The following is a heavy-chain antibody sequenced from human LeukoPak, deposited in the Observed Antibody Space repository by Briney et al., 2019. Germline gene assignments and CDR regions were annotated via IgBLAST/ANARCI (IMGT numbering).Heavy chain of an antibody. CDR1: GDTLTELS. J-gene: IGHJ3*02. Sequence: ASVKVSCKVSGDTLTELSMHWVRQAPGKGLEWMGGFDPEDGETIYAQKFQGRVTMTEDTSTDTAYMELSSLGSEDTAVYYCATVGVVVITNAFDIWGQGTMVTVSS. CDR2: FDPEDGET. V-gene: IGHV1-24*01. CDR3: ATVGVVVITNAFDI. D-gene: IGHD3-22*01.